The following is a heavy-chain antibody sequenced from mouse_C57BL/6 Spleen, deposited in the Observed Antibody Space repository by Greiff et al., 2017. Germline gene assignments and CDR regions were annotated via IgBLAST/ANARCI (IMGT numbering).Heavy chain of an antibody. Sequence: VQLQQSGAELVRPGASVTLSCKASGYTFTDYEMHWVKQTPVHGLEWIGAIDPETGGTAYNQKFKGKAILAADKSSSTAYMALRSLTSEDSAVYYCTRSLRLRDWYFDVWGTGTTVTVAS. D-gene: IGHD1-1*01. CDR2: IDPETGGT. V-gene: IGHV1-15*01. CDR3: TRSLRLRDWYFDV. J-gene: IGHJ1*03. CDR1: GYTFTDYE.